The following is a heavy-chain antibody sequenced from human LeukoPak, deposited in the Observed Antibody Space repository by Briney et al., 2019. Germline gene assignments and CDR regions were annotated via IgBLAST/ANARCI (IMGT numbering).Heavy chain of an antibody. CDR2: ISAYNGNT. J-gene: IGHJ5*02. D-gene: IGHD3-22*01. CDR1: GYTFTSYG. V-gene: IGHV1-18*01. Sequence: GASVKVSCKASGYTFTSYGISWVRQAPGQGLEWMGWISAYNGNTNYAQKLQGRVTMTTDTSTSTAYMELRSLRSDDTAVYYCARDRSYYYDSSGSAWFDPWGQGTLVTVSP. CDR3: ARDRSYYYDSSGSAWFDP.